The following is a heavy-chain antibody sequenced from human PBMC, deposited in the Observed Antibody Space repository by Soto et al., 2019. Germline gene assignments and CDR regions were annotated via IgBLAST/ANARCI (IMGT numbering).Heavy chain of an antibody. Sequence: HPGGSLRLSCAASGFTFSSYSMNWVRQAPGKGLEWVSYISSSSSTIYYADSVKGRFTISRDNAKNSLYLQMNSLRAEDTAVYYCARGYCSGGSCSWYFDLWGRGTLVTVSS. CDR2: ISSSSSTI. D-gene: IGHD2-15*01. CDR3: ARGYCSGGSCSWYFDL. V-gene: IGHV3-48*01. J-gene: IGHJ2*01. CDR1: GFTFSSYS.